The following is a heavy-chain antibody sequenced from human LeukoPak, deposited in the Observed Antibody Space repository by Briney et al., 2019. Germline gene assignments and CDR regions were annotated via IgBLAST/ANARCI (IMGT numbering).Heavy chain of an antibody. Sequence: ASVKVSCKASGYTFTCYYLHWVRQAPGQGLEWMGWIDPNSGGTNYAQKFQGRVTMTRDTSINTAYMELSRLRYDDTAMYYCATLEVCWGQGTLVTVPS. CDR1: GYTFTCYY. CDR2: IDPNSGGT. J-gene: IGHJ4*02. D-gene: IGHD1-14*01. CDR3: ATLEVC. V-gene: IGHV1-2*02.